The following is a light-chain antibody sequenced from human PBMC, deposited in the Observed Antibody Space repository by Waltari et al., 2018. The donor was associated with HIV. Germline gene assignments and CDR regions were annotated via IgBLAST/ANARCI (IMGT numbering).Light chain of an antibody. CDR2: LNSDGSH. V-gene: IGLV4-69*01. CDR3: QTWGTGIRV. CDR1: SGHSSYA. Sequence: QLVLTQSPSASASLGASVKLTCTLSSGHSSYAIAWHQQQPEKGPRYLMKLNSDGSHNKWAGIPDRFAGSSSGAERYLTSSSLQSEDEADYYCQTWGTGIRVFGGGTKLTVL. J-gene: IGLJ3*02.